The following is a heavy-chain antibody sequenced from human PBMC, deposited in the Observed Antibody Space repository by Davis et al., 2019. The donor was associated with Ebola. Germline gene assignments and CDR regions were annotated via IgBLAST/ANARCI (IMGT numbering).Heavy chain of an antibody. CDR3: AREGGYCSSTSCYIAEYFQH. V-gene: IGHV3-53*01. CDR1: GFTVSSNY. CDR2: IYSGGST. J-gene: IGHJ1*01. Sequence: GESLKISCAASGFTVSSNYMSWVRQAPGKGLEWVSVIYSGGSTYYADSVKGRFTISRDNSKNTLYLQMNSLRAEDTAVYYCAREGGYCSSTSCYIAEYFQHWGQGTLVTVSS. D-gene: IGHD2-2*02.